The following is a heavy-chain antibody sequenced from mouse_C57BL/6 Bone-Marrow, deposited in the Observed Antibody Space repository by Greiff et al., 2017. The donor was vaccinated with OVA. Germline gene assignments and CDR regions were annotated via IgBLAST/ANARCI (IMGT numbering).Heavy chain of an antibody. CDR1: GYTFTSYW. J-gene: IGHJ4*01. CDR3: ASRGELRIHAMDY. CDR2: IDPSDSYT. V-gene: IGHV1-50*01. Sequence: QVQLQQPGAELVKPGASVKLSCKASGYTFTSYWMQWVKQRPGQGLEWIGEIDPSDSYTNYNQKFKGKATLTVDPSSSTAYMQLSSLTSEDSAVYYCASRGELRIHAMDYWGQGTSVTVSS. D-gene: IGHD3-2*02.